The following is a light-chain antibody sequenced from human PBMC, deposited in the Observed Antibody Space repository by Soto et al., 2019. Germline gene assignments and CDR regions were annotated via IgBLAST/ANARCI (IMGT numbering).Light chain of an antibody. Sequence: AIRMTQSPSSLSASTGDRVTITCRASQGISSYLAWYQQKPGKAPKLLIYAASTLQSWVPSRFSGSGSGTDRTRDIRCLQAEYFATYFCHQYYSYPRTFGQGTKLEI. CDR1: QGISSY. CDR3: HQYYSYPRT. CDR2: AAS. V-gene: IGKV1-8*01. J-gene: IGKJ2*01.